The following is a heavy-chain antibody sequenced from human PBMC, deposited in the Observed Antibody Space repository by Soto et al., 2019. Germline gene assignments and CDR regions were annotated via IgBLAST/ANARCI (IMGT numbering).Heavy chain of an antibody. D-gene: IGHD6-19*01. CDR2: ISGGGGNT. Sequence: EVQLLESGGGLVQPGGSLRLSCAASGFTFSSYAMSWVRQAPGKGLEWVSAISGGGGNTYYADSVKGRFTISRDNSKNTLYVQMNSLRAEDTAVYYCAKDRHDYSSGLNWFDPWGQGTLVTVSS. CDR3: AKDRHDYSSGLNWFDP. V-gene: IGHV3-23*01. J-gene: IGHJ5*02. CDR1: GFTFSSYA.